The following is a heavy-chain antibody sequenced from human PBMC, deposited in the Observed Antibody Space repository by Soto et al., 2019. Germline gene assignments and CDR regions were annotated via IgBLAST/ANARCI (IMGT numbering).Heavy chain of an antibody. CDR2: SSPRGDTI. V-gene: IGHV3-48*02. CDR3: AKGPHTNVGWPYYFES. CDR1: GFSLANYP. J-gene: IGHJ4*02. D-gene: IGHD6-19*01. Sequence: GGSLRLSCVASGFSLANYPMNWVRQTPGKGLEWISYSSPRGDTIYYADSVEDRFTISRDNARNSLSLHMSSLRDEDSALYYCAKGPHTNVGWPYYFESWGQGVPVTVSS.